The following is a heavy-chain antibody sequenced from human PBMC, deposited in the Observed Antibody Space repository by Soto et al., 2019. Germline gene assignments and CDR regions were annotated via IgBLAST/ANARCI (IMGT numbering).Heavy chain of an antibody. CDR2: INGSDGPT. V-gene: IGHV3-48*02. J-gene: IGHJ5*02. CDR1: GCNFNNYT. CDR3: ARDFNWFDP. Sequence: PARCVAVNCSASGCNFNNYTMSWVRPLPGKGLEWVSGINGSDGPTYYADSVKGRFTISRDNAKNSLYLQMNSLRDEDKAVYYCARDFNWFDPWGQGTLVTVSS.